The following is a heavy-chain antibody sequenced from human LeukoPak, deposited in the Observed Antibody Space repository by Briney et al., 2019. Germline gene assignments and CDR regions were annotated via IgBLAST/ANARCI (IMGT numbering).Heavy chain of an antibody. D-gene: IGHD3-3*01. CDR3: ARPFDFWSGFDY. Sequence: SETLSLTCTVSGGSISSSSYYWGWSRQPPGKGLEWIGSIYYSGSTYYNPSLKSRVTISVDTSKNQFSLKLSSVTAADTAVYYCARPFDFWSGFDYWGQGTLVTVSS. CDR1: GGSISSSSYY. CDR2: IYYSGST. J-gene: IGHJ4*02. V-gene: IGHV4-39*01.